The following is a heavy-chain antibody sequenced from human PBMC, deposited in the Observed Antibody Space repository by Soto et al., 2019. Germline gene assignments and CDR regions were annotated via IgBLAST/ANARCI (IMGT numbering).Heavy chain of an antibody. CDR2: VSHDGRNT. V-gene: IGHV3-30*18. CDR3: AKGGRQWLVTSDFNY. D-gene: IGHD6-19*01. Sequence: VQLVESGGGVVQPGRSLRLSCAASGFTFSDYAMHWVRQAPGKGLEWVAVVSHDGRNTHYADSVKGRFTISRDSSKNTVALEMASLRAEDTAVYYCAKGGRQWLVTSDFNYWGQGALVTVSS. J-gene: IGHJ4*02. CDR1: GFTFSDYA.